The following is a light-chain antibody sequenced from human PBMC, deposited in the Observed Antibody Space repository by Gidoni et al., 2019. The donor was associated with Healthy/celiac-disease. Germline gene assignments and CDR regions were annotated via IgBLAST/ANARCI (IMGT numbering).Light chain of an antibody. Sequence: QSALTQPASVSGSPGPSITISCTGTSRDVGGYNYVSWYHQHPGKAPKLMIYDVSNRPSGVSNRFSGSKSGNTASLTISGLQAEDEADYYCSSYTSSSTVVFGGGTKLTVL. CDR1: SRDVGGYNY. CDR2: DVS. J-gene: IGLJ2*01. V-gene: IGLV2-14*01. CDR3: SSYTSSSTVV.